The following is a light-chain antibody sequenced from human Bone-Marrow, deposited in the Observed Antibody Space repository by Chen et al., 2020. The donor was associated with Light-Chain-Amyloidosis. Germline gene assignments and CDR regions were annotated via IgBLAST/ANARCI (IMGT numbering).Light chain of an antibody. J-gene: IGLJ2*01. V-gene: IGLV3-25*03. CDR3: QSADSSGTYEVI. Sequence: SYELTQPPSVSVSPGQTARIPCSGDDLPTKYAYWYQQKPGQAPVLVIHRDTERPSGISERFSGSSSGTTATLTISGVKAEDEADYHCQSADSSGTYEVIFGGGTKLPVL. CDR2: RDT. CDR1: DLPTKY.